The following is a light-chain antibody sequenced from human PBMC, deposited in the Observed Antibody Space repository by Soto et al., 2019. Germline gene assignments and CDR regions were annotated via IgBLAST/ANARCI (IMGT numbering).Light chain of an antibody. Sequence: EIVLTQSPGTLSLSPGERATLSCRASQSVSRSYLAWYQHKPGQAPRLLIYGASNRATGIPDRFSGSGSETDFTLTISRLEPEDFAVYYCQQYVSLITFGQGTRLEIK. CDR1: QSVSRSY. CDR3: QQYVSLIT. CDR2: GAS. V-gene: IGKV3-20*01. J-gene: IGKJ5*01.